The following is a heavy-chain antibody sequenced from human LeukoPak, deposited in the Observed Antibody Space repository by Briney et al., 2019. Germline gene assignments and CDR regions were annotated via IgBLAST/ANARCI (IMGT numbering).Heavy chain of an antibody. J-gene: IGHJ4*02. D-gene: IGHD1-1*01. V-gene: IGHV5-51*01. CDR3: VRQPRVHTPDF. CDR1: GYSFTNYW. CDR2: VSPSDSDT. Sequence: GESLKISCKASGYSFTNYWTAWVRQMPGKGLEWMGIVSPSDSDTRYSPSFQGQVTISADKSITTAYLQWSSLKASDTATYYCVRQPRVHTPDFWGQGTLVTVSS.